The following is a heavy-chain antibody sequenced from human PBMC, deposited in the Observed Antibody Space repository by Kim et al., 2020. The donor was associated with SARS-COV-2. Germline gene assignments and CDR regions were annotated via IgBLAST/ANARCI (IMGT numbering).Heavy chain of an antibody. CDR1: GGSISSSNW. Sequence: SETLSLTCAVSGGSISSSNWWSWVRQPPGKGLEWIGEIYHSGSTNYNPSLKSRVTISVDKSKNQFSLKLSSVTAADTAVYYCARALTPDTYYDILTGYRTNWFDPWGQGTLVTVSS. D-gene: IGHD3-9*01. CDR3: ARALTPDTYYDILTGYRTNWFDP. CDR2: IYHSGST. V-gene: IGHV4-4*02. J-gene: IGHJ5*02.